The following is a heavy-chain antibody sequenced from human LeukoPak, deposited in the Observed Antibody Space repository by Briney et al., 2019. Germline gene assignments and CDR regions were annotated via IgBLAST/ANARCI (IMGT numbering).Heavy chain of an antibody. D-gene: IGHD6-19*01. CDR2: IYYSGST. CDR1: GGSISSYY. Sequence: SETLSLTCTVSGGSISSYYWSWIRQPPGKGLEWIGYIYYSGSTNYNPSLKSRVTISVDTSKNQFSLKLSSVTAADTAVYYCAGNIAVAFYGMDVWGQGTTVTVSS. V-gene: IGHV4-59*08. J-gene: IGHJ6*02. CDR3: AGNIAVAFYGMDV.